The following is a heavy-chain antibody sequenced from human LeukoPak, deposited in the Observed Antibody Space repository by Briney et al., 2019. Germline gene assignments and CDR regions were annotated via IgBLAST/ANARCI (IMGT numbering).Heavy chain of an antibody. CDR2: INPNSGGT. V-gene: IGHV1-2*06. J-gene: IGHJ6*03. Sequence: ASVKVSCKASGYTFTGYYMHWVRQAPGQGLEWMGRINPNSGGTNYAQKFQGRVTMTRDTSISTAYMELSRLRSDDTAVYYCARGNEYSSSYYMDVWGKGTTVTVSS. D-gene: IGHD6-6*01. CDR3: ARGNEYSSSYYMDV. CDR1: GYTFTGYY.